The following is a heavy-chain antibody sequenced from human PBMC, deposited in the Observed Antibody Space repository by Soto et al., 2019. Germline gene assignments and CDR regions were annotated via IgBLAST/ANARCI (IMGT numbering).Heavy chain of an antibody. D-gene: IGHD5-12*01. CDR3: ARTTRVATFLAPYYFDY. V-gene: IGHV1-18*01. Sequence: QVQLVQSGAEVKKPGASVKVSCKASGYTFTSYGISWVRQAPGQGLEWMGWISAYNGNKNYAQKLQGRVTMNTDTSTSTAYMELRSLRSDDTAVYYCARTTRVATFLAPYYFDYWGQGTLVTVSS. CDR1: GYTFTSYG. CDR2: ISAYNGNK. J-gene: IGHJ4*02.